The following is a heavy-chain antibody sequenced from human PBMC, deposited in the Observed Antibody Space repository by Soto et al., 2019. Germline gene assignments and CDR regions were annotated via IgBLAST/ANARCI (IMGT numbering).Heavy chain of an antibody. CDR2: ISWNSGSI. Sequence: GGSLRLSCAASGFTFDDYAMHWVRQAPGKGLEWVSGISWNSGSIGYADSVKGRFTISRDNAKNSLYLQMNSLRAEDTASYYCAKEGYDYIWGGQYYYYYMDVWGKGTTVTVSS. CDR3: AKEGYDYIWGGQYYYYYMDV. D-gene: IGHD3-16*01. CDR1: GFTFDDYA. V-gene: IGHV3-9*01. J-gene: IGHJ6*03.